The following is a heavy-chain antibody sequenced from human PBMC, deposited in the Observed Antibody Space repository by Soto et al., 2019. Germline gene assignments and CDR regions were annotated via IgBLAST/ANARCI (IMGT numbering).Heavy chain of an antibody. CDR2: IYYSGST. V-gene: IGHV4-39*01. CDR3: ARQPQDYYDSSPSDY. CDR1: GGSISSSSYY. J-gene: IGHJ4*02. Sequence: QLQLQESGPGLVKPSETLSLTCTVSGGSISSSSYYWGWIRQPPGKGLEWIGSIYYSGSTYYNPSLKSRVTISVDTSKNQFSLKLSSVTAADTAVYYCARQPQDYYDSSPSDYWGQGTLVTVSS. D-gene: IGHD3-22*01.